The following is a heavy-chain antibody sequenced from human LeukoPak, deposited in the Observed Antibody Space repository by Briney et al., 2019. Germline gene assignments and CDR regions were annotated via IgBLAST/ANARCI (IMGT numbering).Heavy chain of an antibody. J-gene: IGHJ4*02. D-gene: IGHD1-26*01. CDR3: ARDLHWGASDY. Sequence: GGSLRLSCAASGFTFSDFYMGWIRQAPGKGLEWVSYISTSGTTIYYADSVKGRFTISRDNAKNSLYLQMNSLRAEDAAVYYCARDLHWGASDYWGQGTLVTVSS. CDR1: GFTFSDFY. V-gene: IGHV3-11*04. CDR2: ISTSGTTI.